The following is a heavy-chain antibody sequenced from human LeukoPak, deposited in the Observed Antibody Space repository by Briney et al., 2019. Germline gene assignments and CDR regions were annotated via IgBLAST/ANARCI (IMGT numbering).Heavy chain of an antibody. CDR2: IYTTGMT. D-gene: IGHD3-16*02. J-gene: IGHJ4*02. CDR3: ARAGYTISSYRFDY. V-gene: IGHV4-4*07. CDR1: SGSINSYW. Sequence: SETLSLTCSVSSGSINSYWWSWIRQPAGKGLEFIGRIYTTGMTNYNPSLKSRVSMSVDTSKNQFSLELRSVTAADTAVYFCARAGYTISSYRFDYWGQGALVTVSS.